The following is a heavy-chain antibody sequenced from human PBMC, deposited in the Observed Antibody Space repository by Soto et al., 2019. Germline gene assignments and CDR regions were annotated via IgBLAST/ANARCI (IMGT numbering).Heavy chain of an antibody. V-gene: IGHV3-30*18. CDR1: GFTFSSYG. J-gene: IGHJ4*02. CDR2: ISYDGSNK. D-gene: IGHD6-13*01. Sequence: GGSLRLSCAASGFTFSSYGMHWVRQAPGKGLEWVAVISYDGSNKYYADSVKGRFTISRDSSKNTLYLQMNSLRAEDTAAYYCAKDRRLAAATPLCSDYWGQGTLVTVSS. CDR3: AKDRRLAAATPLCSDY.